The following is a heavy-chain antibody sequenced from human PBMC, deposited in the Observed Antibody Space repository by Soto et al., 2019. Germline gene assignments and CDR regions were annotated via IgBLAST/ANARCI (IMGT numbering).Heavy chain of an antibody. CDR3: ARGSSSWFYLMDV. CDR1: GFTFSSYS. V-gene: IGHV3-21*01. J-gene: IGHJ6*02. D-gene: IGHD6-13*01. CDR2: ISSGSSYI. Sequence: PGGSLRLSCAASGFTFSSYSMSWVRQAPGKGLEWVSSISSGSSYIYDADSVEGRCTISRDNAKSSQYLQMNSLRVEDTAVYYCARGSSSWFYLMDVWGQGTTVTVSS.